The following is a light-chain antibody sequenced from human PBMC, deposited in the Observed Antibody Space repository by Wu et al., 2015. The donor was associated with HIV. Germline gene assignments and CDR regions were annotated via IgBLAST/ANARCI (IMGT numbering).Light chain of an antibody. CDR1: QAISSY. V-gene: IGKV1-9*01. J-gene: IGKJ2*01. CDR2: AAS. CDR3: QQYNNWPPYT. Sequence: DIQLTQSPSFLSASIGDRITITCRASQAISSYLVWYQQKPGKAPKLLIYAASTLQSGVPSRFSGSGSGTEFTLTISSMQSEDFAVYCCQQYNNWPPYTFGQGTKLEIK.